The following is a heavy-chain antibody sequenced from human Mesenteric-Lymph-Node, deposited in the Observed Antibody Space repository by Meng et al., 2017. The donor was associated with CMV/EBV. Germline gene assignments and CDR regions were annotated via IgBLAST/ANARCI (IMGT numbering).Heavy chain of an antibody. J-gene: IGHJ6*02. V-gene: IGHV3-53*01. CDR1: GFTFSSYE. CDR2: IYSGGNT. CDR3: ARDGFGATRDFYFYGMDV. D-gene: IGHD1-26*01. Sequence: GESLKISCAASGFTFSSYEMNWVRQAPGKGLEWVSIIYSGGNTYYSDSVKGRFTVSRDKSQNTLYLQMNSLRAEDTAVYYCARDGFGATRDFYFYGMDVWGQGTTVTVSS.